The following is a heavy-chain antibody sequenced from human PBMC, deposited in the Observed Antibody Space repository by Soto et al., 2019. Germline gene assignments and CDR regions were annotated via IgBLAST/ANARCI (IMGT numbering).Heavy chain of an antibody. Sequence: QVQLVESGGGVVQPGTSLRLSCAASGFTFSSYGMHWVRQAPGKGLEWVAVISYDGTVKYYADSVKGRFIVSRDSSKNTLYLQMNSLRVEDTAMYYCAKRIAAAGIIDYWGQGTLVTVSS. J-gene: IGHJ4*01. D-gene: IGHD6-13*01. CDR2: ISYDGTVK. V-gene: IGHV3-30*18. CDR1: GFTFSSYG. CDR3: AKRIAAAGIIDY.